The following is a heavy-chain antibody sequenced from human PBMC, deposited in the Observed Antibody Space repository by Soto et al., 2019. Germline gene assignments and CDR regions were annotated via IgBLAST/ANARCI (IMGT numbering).Heavy chain of an antibody. CDR2: IYYSGST. Sequence: SETLSLTCSVSGGSISSYYWSWIRQPQGKGLEWIGYIYYSGSTNYNPSLKSRVTISVDTSKNQFSLKLSSVTAADTAVYYCARAQYSSSSNVYYYYYGMDVWGQGTTVTVYS. D-gene: IGHD6-6*01. V-gene: IGHV4-59*01. CDR1: GGSISSYY. J-gene: IGHJ6*02. CDR3: ARAQYSSSSNVYYYYYGMDV.